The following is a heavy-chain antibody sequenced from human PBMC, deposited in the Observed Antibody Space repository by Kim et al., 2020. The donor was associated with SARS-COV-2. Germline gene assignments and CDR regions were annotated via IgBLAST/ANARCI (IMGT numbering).Heavy chain of an antibody. D-gene: IGHD2-2*01. CDR1: GFTFSSYG. V-gene: IGHV3-30*18. CDR2: ISYDGSNK. CDR3: AKGSCSSTSCHQYFQH. Sequence: GGSLRLSCAASGFTFSSYGMHWVRQAPGKGLEWVAVISYDGSNKYYADSVKGRFTISRDNSKNTLYLQMNSLRAEDTAVYYCAKGSCSSTSCHQYFQHWGQGTLVTVSS. J-gene: IGHJ1*01.